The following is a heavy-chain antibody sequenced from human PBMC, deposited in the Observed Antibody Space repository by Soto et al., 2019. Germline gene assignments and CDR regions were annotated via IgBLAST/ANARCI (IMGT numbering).Heavy chain of an antibody. D-gene: IGHD3-16*01. CDR2: INAGNGNT. V-gene: IGHV1-3*01. CDR3: ARDVSWGNYYYGMDV. Sequence: ASVKVSCKASGYTFTSYAMHWVRQAPGQRLEWMGWINAGNGNTKYSQKFQGRVTITRDTSASTAYMELSSLRSEDTAVYYCARDVSWGNYYYGMDVWGQGTTVTVSS. CDR1: GYTFTSYA. J-gene: IGHJ6*02.